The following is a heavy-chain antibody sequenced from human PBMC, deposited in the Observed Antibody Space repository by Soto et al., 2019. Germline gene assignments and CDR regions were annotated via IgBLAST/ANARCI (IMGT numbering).Heavy chain of an antibody. CDR1: GFTFSNYA. CDR2: ITSDGDST. V-gene: IGHV3-64D*06. J-gene: IGHJ4*01. CDR3: VKGNQLLRYYFEF. D-gene: IGHD2-15*01. Sequence: PGGSLRLSCSVSGFTFSNYAMLWVRQAPGKGLEYVSGITSDGDSTWHADSVKDRFTISRDNSKNTLFLQMSSLRVEDTAIYFCVKGNQLLRYYFEFWGPGTLVTV.